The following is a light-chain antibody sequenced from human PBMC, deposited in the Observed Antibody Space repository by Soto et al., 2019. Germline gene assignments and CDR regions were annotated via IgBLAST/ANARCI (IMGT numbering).Light chain of an antibody. CDR2: RNN. V-gene: IGLV1-47*01. Sequence: QSVLTHPPSASGTPGQRVTISCSGSSSNIGSEYVVWYQHLPGTAPKLLIYRNNQRPSGVPDRFVGSKSGTSASLAISGLRSEDEADYYCAARDDSLSGHWVFGGGTKVTVL. CDR3: AARDDSLSGHWV. J-gene: IGLJ3*02. CDR1: SSNIGSEY.